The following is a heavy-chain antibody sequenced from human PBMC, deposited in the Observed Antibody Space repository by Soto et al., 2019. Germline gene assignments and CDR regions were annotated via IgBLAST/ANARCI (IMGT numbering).Heavy chain of an antibody. J-gene: IGHJ4*02. CDR2: VSHDGSNK. V-gene: IGHV3-30-3*01. CDR1: GFSFSSCA. CDR3: ARVSIAVVGNAYYFDY. D-gene: IGHD6-19*01. Sequence: QVQLVESGGGVVQPGRSLRLSCAASGFSFSSCAMHWVRQAPGKGLEWVGVVSHDGSNKYYADSVKGRVTISRDHSINTVYLQMNKLRAEDTGVYYCARVSIAVVGNAYYFDYWGQGTLVTVSS.